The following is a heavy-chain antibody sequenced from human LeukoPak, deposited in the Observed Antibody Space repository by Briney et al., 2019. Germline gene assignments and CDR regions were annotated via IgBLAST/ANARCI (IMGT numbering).Heavy chain of an antibody. CDR1: DYTFTSYG. J-gene: IGHJ4*02. Sequence: ASVKVSCKASDYTFTSYGISWVRQAPGQGLEWMGWITAYNGNKKYAQNLQGRVTMTTDTSTSTAYLELRSLRSDDTAVYFCARDSPAYCGGDCSPAYWGQGTLVTVSS. CDR2: ITAYNGNK. CDR3: ARDSPAYCGGDCSPAY. D-gene: IGHD2-21*02. V-gene: IGHV1-18*01.